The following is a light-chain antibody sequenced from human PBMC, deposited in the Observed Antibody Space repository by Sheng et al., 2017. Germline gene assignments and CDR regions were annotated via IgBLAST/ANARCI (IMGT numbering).Light chain of an antibody. V-gene: IGLV2-14*03. CDR3: SSYTSSSTLWV. CDR2: DVS. Sequence: QSALTQSASVSGSPGQSITISCTGTSSDVGAYNYVSWYQQHPGKAPKLMIYDVSNRPSGVSNRFSGSKSGNTASLTISGLQAEDEAEYYCSSYTSSSTLWVFGGGTKLTVL. J-gene: IGLJ3*02. CDR1: SSDVGAYNY.